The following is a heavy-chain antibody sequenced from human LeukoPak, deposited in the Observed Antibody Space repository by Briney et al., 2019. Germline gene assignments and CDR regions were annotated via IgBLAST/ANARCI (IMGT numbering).Heavy chain of an antibody. Sequence: TSETLSLTCNVSGYSISSGYYWGWIRQPPAKGLEWIGSIYHSGRTHYNPSLKSRVTISVDTSKNQFSLKLSSVTAADTAVYYCARHWKKWLRLTSPLGWFDPWGQGTLVTVSS. CDR1: GYSISSGYY. V-gene: IGHV4-38-2*02. J-gene: IGHJ5*02. CDR2: IYHSGRT. CDR3: ARHWKKWLRLTSPLGWFDP. D-gene: IGHD5-12*01.